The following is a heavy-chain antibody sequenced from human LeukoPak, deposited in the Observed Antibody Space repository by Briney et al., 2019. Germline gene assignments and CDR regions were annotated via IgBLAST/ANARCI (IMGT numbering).Heavy chain of an antibody. CDR2: ISGSGGST. D-gene: IGHD3-10*01. V-gene: IGHV3-23*01. Sequence: TGGSLRLSCAASGFTFSSYGMSWVRQAPGKGLEWVSAISGSGGSTYYADSVKGRFTISRDNSKNTLYLQMNSLRAEDTAVYYCAKDSRLLLWFGGAFDYWGQGTLVTVSS. J-gene: IGHJ4*02. CDR3: AKDSRLLLWFGGAFDY. CDR1: GFTFSSYG.